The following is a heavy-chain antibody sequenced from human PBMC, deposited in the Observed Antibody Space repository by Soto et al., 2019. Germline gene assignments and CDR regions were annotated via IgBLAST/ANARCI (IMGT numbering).Heavy chain of an antibody. CDR1: GFTFSSYS. D-gene: IGHD5-18*01. CDR3: ARERRTDSYASYYYYYGMDV. J-gene: IGHJ6*02. V-gene: IGHV3-21*01. Sequence: EVQLVESGGGLVKPGGSLRLSCAASGFTFSSYSMNWVRQAPGKGLEWVSSISSSSSYIYYADSVKGRFTISRDNAKNSLYLQMNSLRAEDTAVYYCARERRTDSYASYYYYYGMDVWGQGTTVTVSS. CDR2: ISSSSSYI.